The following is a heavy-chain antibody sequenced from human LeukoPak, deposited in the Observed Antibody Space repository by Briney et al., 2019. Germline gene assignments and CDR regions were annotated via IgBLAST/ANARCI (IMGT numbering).Heavy chain of an antibody. J-gene: IGHJ3*02. Sequence: PSETLSLTCTVSGYSMSSGYYWGWTRQPPGKGLEWIGSIYHSGSTYYNPSLKSRVTISVDTSKNQFSLKLSSVTAADAAVYYCARVITIFNAFDIWGQGTMVTVSS. CDR3: ARVITIFNAFDI. V-gene: IGHV4-38-2*02. CDR2: IYHSGST. CDR1: GYSMSSGYY. D-gene: IGHD3-3*01.